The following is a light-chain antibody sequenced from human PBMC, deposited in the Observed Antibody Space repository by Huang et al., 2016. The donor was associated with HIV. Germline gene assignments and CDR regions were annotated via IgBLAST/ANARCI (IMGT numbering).Light chain of an antibody. CDR2: GTS. CDR3: HQYGSSMAT. Sequence: ILTQSPGSLSLSPGDRVTLSCRASQSVDSGYVYWYHQKPGQSPRRIVYGTSSRASGIPSRFSGSGSGRDFSLTISGLESEDFGVYYCHQYGSSMATFGQGTKVDI. V-gene: IGKV3-20*01. CDR1: QSVDSGY. J-gene: IGKJ2*01.